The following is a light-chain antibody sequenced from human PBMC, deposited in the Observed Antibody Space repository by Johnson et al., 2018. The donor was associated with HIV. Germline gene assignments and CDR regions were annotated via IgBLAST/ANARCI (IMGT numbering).Light chain of an antibody. CDR1: SSNIGNNY. Sequence: QSVLTQPPSVSAAPGQKVTISCSGSSSNIGNNYVSWYQQLPGTAPKLLIYDNNKRPSGIPDRFSGSKSGTSATLGITALQTGDEADYYCAPWDSSLTTGGVFGSGTKVTVL. CDR3: APWDSSLTTGGV. V-gene: IGLV1-51*01. J-gene: IGLJ1*01. CDR2: DNN.